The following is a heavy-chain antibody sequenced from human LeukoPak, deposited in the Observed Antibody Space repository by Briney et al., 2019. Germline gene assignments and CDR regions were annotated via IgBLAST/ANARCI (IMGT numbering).Heavy chain of an antibody. CDR3: ARDGSGYSYGFDY. CDR2: IYHSGST. Sequence: SQTLSLTCAVSGGSISSGGYSWSWIRQPPGKGLEWIGYIYHSGSTYYNPSLKSRVTISVDRSKNQFSLNPSSVTAADTAVYYCARDGSGYSYGFDYWGQGTLVTVSS. V-gene: IGHV4-30-2*01. D-gene: IGHD5-18*01. CDR1: GGSISSGGYS. J-gene: IGHJ4*02.